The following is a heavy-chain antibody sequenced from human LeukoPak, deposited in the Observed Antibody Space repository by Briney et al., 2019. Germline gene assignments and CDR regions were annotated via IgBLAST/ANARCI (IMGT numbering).Heavy chain of an antibody. V-gene: IGHV4-38-2*02. CDR3: ARGDYYSNGWPFDY. CDR1: GYSISGGYY. D-gene: IGHD6-19*01. J-gene: IGHJ4*02. Sequence: SETLSLTCTVSGYSISGGYYWVWIRQPPGKGLEWIGSIFHSGSTYYNPSLQSRVTISLDTSKNHFSLKLSSVTAADTALYYCARGDYYSNGWPFDYWGQGTLVTVSS. CDR2: IFHSGST.